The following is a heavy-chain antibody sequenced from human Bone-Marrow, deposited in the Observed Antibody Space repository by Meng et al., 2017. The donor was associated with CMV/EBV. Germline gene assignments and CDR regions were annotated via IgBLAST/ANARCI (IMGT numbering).Heavy chain of an antibody. D-gene: IGHD4-17*01. CDR2: IYYSGSP. CDR3: ARDYGDLRQDY. CDR1: GGSISSRSYY. J-gene: IGHJ4*02. Sequence: QLNRRESGPGLLKASATRSLTCTVSGGSISSRSYYWGWIRQPPGKGLEWIGSIYYSGSPYYNPSLKSRVTISVDTSKNQFSLKLSSVTAADTAVYYCARDYGDLRQDYWGQGTLVTVSS. V-gene: IGHV4-39*07.